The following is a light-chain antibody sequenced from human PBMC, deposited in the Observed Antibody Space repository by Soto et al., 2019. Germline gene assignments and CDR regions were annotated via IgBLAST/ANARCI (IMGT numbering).Light chain of an antibody. CDR2: GAS. V-gene: IGKV3-20*01. J-gene: IGKJ2*01. CDR1: QSVSRNY. Sequence: EIVLTQSPGTLSLSPGERATLSCRASQSVSRNYLAWYRQRPGQAPRLLIYGASSRATGIPDRFSGSGSGTDFTLTISRLEPEDFAVYYCQQYGSAPDTFGQGSKLEIK. CDR3: QQYGSAPDT.